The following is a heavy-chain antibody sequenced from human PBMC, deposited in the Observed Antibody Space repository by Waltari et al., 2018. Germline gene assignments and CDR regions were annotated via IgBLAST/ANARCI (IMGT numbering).Heavy chain of an antibody. J-gene: IGHJ4*02. D-gene: IGHD3-10*01. CDR3: AFGRFGELNY. Sequence: QVQLQESGPGLVKPSETLSLTCTVSGGSISSSYWSWIRQPPGKGLEWIGYIYYSGSTNYNPSLKSRVTISVDTSKNQFSLKLSSVTAADTAVYYCAFGRFGELNYWGQGTLVTVSS. V-gene: IGHV4-59*01. CDR2: IYYSGST. CDR1: GGSISSSY.